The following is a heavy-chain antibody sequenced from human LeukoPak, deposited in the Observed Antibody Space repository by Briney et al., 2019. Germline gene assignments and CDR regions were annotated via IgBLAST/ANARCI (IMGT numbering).Heavy chain of an antibody. V-gene: IGHV3-66*01. J-gene: IGHJ4*02. Sequence: GGSLRLSCAASGFTVSSNYMSWVRQAPGKGLEWVSVIYSGGSTYYADSVKGRFTISRDNSKNTLYLQMNSLRAEDTAVYYCARAIYGSGNPPHFFHFDYWGQGTLVTVSS. D-gene: IGHD3-10*01. CDR3: ARAIYGSGNPPHFFHFDY. CDR1: GFTVSSNY. CDR2: IYSGGST.